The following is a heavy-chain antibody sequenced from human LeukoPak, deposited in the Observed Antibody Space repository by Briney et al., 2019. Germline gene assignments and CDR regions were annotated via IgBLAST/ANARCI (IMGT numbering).Heavy chain of an antibody. CDR1: GGSFSGYY. V-gene: IGHV4-34*01. CDR2: INHSGS. D-gene: IGHD3-22*01. J-gene: IGHJ4*02. Sequence: SETLSLTCAVYGGSFSGYYWSWIRQAPGKGLEWIGEINHSGSTISVDTSKNRFSLKLSSVTAADTARGRRWLYDWGQGTLVTVSS. CDR3: WLYD.